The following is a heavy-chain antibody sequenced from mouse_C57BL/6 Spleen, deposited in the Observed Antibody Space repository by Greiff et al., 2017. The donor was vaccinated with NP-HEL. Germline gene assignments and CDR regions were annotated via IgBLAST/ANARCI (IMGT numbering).Heavy chain of an antibody. CDR3: ARGDWAAY. CDR2: ISSGSSTI. V-gene: IGHV5-17*01. J-gene: IGHJ3*01. Sequence: DVHLVESGGGLVKPGGSLKLSCAASGFTFSDYGMHWVRQAPEKGLEWVAYISSGSSTIYYADTVKGRFTISRDNAKNTLFLQMTSLRSEETAMYYCARGDWAAYWGQGTLVTVSA. D-gene: IGHD4-1*01. CDR1: GFTFSDYG.